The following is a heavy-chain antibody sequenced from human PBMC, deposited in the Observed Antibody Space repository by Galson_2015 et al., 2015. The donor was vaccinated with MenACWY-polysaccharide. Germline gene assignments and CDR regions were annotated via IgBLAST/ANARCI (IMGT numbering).Heavy chain of an antibody. CDR1: GYTFTSYD. Sequence: SVKVSCKASGYTFTSYDINWVRQATGQGLEWMGWMNPNSGNTGYAQKFQGRVTMTRNTSISTAYMELSSLRSEDTAVYYCARVRGYCSGGSCYPFFDYWGQGTLVTVSS. CDR3: ARVRGYCSGGSCYPFFDY. D-gene: IGHD2-15*01. CDR2: MNPNSGNT. V-gene: IGHV1-8*01. J-gene: IGHJ4*02.